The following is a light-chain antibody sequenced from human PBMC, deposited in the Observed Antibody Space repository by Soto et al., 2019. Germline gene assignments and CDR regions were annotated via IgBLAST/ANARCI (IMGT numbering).Light chain of an antibody. Sequence: EIVMTQSPATLSVSPGERATLSCRASQSVSSNLAWYQQKPGQAPRLVIYGASTRATGIPARFSGSGSGTDFTLTISSLQSEDFAVYYCQQWSSSPRTFGQGTKLEIK. J-gene: IGKJ2*01. CDR2: GAS. V-gene: IGKV3-15*01. CDR3: QQWSSSPRT. CDR1: QSVSSN.